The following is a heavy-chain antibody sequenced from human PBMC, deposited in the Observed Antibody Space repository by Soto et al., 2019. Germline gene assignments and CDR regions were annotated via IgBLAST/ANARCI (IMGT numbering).Heavy chain of an antibody. CDR1: GFTFSSYG. CDR3: ASRRNTAMVSFDY. CDR2: ISYDGSNK. D-gene: IGHD5-18*01. J-gene: IGHJ4*02. Sequence: PGGSLRLSCAASGFTFSSYGMHWVRQAPGKGLEWVAVISYDGSNKYYADSVKGRFTISRDNSKNTLYLQMNSLRAEDTAVYYCASRRNTAMVSFDYWGQGTLVTVSS. V-gene: IGHV3-30*03.